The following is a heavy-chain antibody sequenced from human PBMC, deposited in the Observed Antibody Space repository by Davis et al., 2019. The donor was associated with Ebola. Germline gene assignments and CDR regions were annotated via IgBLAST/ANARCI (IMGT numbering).Heavy chain of an antibody. Sequence: PGGSLRLSCAASGFTFSSYWMHWVRQAPGKGLVWVSRINSDGSSTSYADSVKGRFTISRDNAKNTLYLQMNSLRAEDTAVYYCAKDPGAYYGGYYGIDYWGQGTLLTVPS. D-gene: IGHD4-17*01. CDR2: INSDGSST. J-gene: IGHJ4*02. CDR3: AKDPGAYYGGYYGIDY. CDR1: GFTFSSYW. V-gene: IGHV3-74*01.